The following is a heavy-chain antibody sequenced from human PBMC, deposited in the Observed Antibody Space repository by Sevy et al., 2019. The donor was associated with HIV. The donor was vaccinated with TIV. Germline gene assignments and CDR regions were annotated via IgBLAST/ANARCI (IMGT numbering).Heavy chain of an antibody. J-gene: IGHJ4*02. CDR3: ANAADYDGSGYRGNY. CDR2: ISGSGGST. D-gene: IGHD3-22*01. V-gene: IGHV3-23*01. CDR1: GFTFSSYA. Sequence: GGSLRLSCAASGFTFSSYAMSWVRQAPGKGLEWVSAISGSGGSTYYADSVKGRFTISRDNAKNTLYLQMNSLRAEDTAVYYCANAADYDGSGYRGNYWGQGTLVTVSS.